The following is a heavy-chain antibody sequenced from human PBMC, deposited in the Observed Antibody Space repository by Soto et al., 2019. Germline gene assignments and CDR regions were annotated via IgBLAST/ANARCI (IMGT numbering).Heavy chain of an antibody. CDR3: ARPGFFYYYGDYGAFDI. Sequence: QVQLVQSGAEVKKPGASVKVSCKASGYTFTSYAMHWVRQAPGQRLEWMGWINAGNGNTKYSQKFQGRVTINRDTSASTAYMELSSLRSEDTAVYYCARPGFFYYYGDYGAFDIWGQGTMVTVSS. D-gene: IGHD4-17*01. CDR2: INAGNGNT. CDR1: GYTFTSYA. V-gene: IGHV1-3*01. J-gene: IGHJ3*02.